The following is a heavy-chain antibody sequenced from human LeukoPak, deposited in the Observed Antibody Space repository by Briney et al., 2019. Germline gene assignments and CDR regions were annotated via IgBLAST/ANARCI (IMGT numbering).Heavy chain of an antibody. Sequence: GGSLRLSCAASGFTFSSYSMNWVRQAPGKGLVWVSRINSDGSRTNYADSVKGRFTISGDNAKNTLYLQMNSLRAEDTAVYYCARSGRGGAFDIWGQGTMVTVSS. CDR2: INSDGSRT. CDR1: GFTFSSYS. D-gene: IGHD1-26*01. J-gene: IGHJ3*02. CDR3: ARSGRGGAFDI. V-gene: IGHV3-74*01.